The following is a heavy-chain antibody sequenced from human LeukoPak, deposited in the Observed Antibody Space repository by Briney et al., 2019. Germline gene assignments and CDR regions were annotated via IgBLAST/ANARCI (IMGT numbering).Heavy chain of an antibody. CDR2: IYYTGST. Sequence: PSETLSLTCTVSGGSISSSSYYWAWIRQPPGKGLEWIGSIYYTGSTYYNPSLKSRVTISVDTSKNQFSLRLSSVTAADTAVYYCARGATTKRPFDYWGQGTLVTVSS. CDR1: GGSISSSSYY. J-gene: IGHJ4*02. CDR3: ARGATTKRPFDY. D-gene: IGHD1-26*01. V-gene: IGHV4-39*07.